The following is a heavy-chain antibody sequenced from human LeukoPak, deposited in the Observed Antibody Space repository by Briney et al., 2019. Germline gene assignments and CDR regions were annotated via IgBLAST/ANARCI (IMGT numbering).Heavy chain of an antibody. V-gene: IGHV3-21*01. CDR3: ARTIFGGYCSSTSCYAGGYLDY. CDR1: GFTFSSYS. D-gene: IGHD2-2*03. J-gene: IGHJ4*02. Sequence: GGSLRLSCAASGFTFSSYSMNWVRQAPGKGLEWVVSISSSSSYIHYADSVKGRFTISRDNAKNSLYLQMNSLRVEDTAVYYCARTIFGGYCSSTSCYAGGYLDYWGQGTVVTVAS. CDR2: ISSSSSYI.